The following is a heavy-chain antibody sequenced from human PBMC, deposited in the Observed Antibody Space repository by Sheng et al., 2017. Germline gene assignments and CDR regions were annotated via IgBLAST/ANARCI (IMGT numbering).Heavy chain of an antibody. CDR1: GGTFSSYA. CDR3: ARLIVATIHIGHGWFDP. J-gene: IGHJ5*02. V-gene: IGHV1-69*04. Sequence: QVQLVQSGAEVKKPGSSVKVSCKASGGTFSSYAISWVRQAPGQGLEWMGGIIPILGIANYAQKFQGRVTITADKSTSTAYMELSSLRSEDTAVYYCARLIVATIHIGHGWFDPWGQGTLVTVSS. D-gene: IGHD5-12*01. CDR2: IIPILGIA.